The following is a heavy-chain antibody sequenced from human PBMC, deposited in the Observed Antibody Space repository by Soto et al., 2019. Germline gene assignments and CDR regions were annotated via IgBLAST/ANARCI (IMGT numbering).Heavy chain of an antibody. CDR2: ISSSGGST. CDR1: GFTFSSYA. J-gene: IGHJ6*03. CDR3: AKDKQWLVSGNMDV. V-gene: IGHV3-23*01. D-gene: IGHD6-19*01. Sequence: EVQLLESGGGLVQPGGSLRLSCAASGFTFSSYAMSWVRQAPGKGLEWVSAISSSGGSTYYADSVKGRFTISRDNSKNTLYLQMNSLRAEDTAVYYCAKDKQWLVSGNMDVWGKGTTVTVSS.